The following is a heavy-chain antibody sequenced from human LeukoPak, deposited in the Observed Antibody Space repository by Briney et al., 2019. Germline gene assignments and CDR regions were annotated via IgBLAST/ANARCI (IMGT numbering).Heavy chain of an antibody. CDR1: GYTFTSYY. V-gene: IGHV1-46*01. Sequence: ASVKVSCKASGYTFTSYYMHWVRQAPGQGLEWMGIINPSGGSTSYAQKFQGRVTMTRDTSTSTVYMELSSLRSEDTAVYYCARERIYYCSSTSCYVADAFDIWGQGTMVTVSS. D-gene: IGHD2-2*01. CDR3: ARERIYYCSSTSCYVADAFDI. J-gene: IGHJ3*02. CDR2: INPSGGST.